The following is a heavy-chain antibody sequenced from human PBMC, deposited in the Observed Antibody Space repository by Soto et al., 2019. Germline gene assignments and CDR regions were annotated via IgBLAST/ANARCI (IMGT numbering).Heavy chain of an antibody. CDR1: GFTFRGYA. V-gene: IGHV3-23*01. Sequence: PGGSKRLSCAAAGFTFRGYAMSWVRQAPGKGLEWVSAISGSGGSIYYADSVKGRFTISRDNAKNSLYLQMNSLRDEDTAVYYCARDSQMRYFDLWGRGTLVTVSS. CDR2: ISGSGGSI. J-gene: IGHJ2*01. CDR3: ARDSQMRYFDL.